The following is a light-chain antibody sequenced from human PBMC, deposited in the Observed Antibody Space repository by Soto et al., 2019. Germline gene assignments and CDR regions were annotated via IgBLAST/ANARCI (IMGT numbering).Light chain of an antibody. J-gene: IGKJ4*01. CDR3: QQYHFWPPLT. CDR1: QSVNSN. Sequence: EIVMTQSPATLSVSPGERATLSCRASQSVNSNLAWYRQKPGQAPRLLISDASTRATGVPARFSGSGSGTEFTLTSSSLQSEDSGIYYWQQYHFWPPLTFGGGTKVEIK. V-gene: IGKV3-15*01. CDR2: DAS.